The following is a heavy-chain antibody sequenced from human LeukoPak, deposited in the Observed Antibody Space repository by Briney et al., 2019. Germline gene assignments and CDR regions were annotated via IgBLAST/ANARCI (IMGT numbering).Heavy chain of an antibody. J-gene: IGHJ6*02. Sequence: GGSLRLSCAASGFTFRSYGMHWVRQAPGKGLEWVAVIWYDGSNKYYADSVKGRFTISRDNSKNTLYLQMNSLRAEDTAVYYCARERGYCSSTSCRSYGMDVWGQGTTVTVSS. CDR1: GFTFRSYG. V-gene: IGHV3-33*01. CDR2: IWYDGSNK. D-gene: IGHD2-2*01. CDR3: ARERGYCSSTSCRSYGMDV.